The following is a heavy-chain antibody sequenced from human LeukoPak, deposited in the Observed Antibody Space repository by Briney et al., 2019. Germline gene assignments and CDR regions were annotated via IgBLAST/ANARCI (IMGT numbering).Heavy chain of an antibody. CDR1: GYTFTSYD. D-gene: IGHD3-3*01. CDR2: TNPNSGNT. CDR3: ARESLYYDFWSGYFRSLAGVYYYYYYMDV. Sequence: ASVKVSCKASGYTFTSYDINWVRQATGQGLEWMGWTNPNSGNTGYAQKFQGRVTMTRNTSISTAYMELSSLRSEDTAVYYCARESLYYDFWSGYFRSLAGVYYYYYYMDVWGKGTTVTVSS. V-gene: IGHV1-8*01. J-gene: IGHJ6*03.